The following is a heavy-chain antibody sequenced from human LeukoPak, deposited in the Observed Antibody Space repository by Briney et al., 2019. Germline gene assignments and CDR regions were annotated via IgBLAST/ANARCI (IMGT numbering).Heavy chain of an antibody. CDR3: ALLRGYSGYDLDY. D-gene: IGHD5-12*01. Sequence: GGSLRLSCVASGFIFSSYEMNWVRQAPGKGLEWVAYISSSGFTMYYAHSVKGRFTISRDNAKNSLYLQMNSLRAEGTAVYYCALLRGYSGYDLDYWGQGTLITVSS. J-gene: IGHJ4*02. CDR1: GFIFSSYE. CDR2: ISSSGFTM. V-gene: IGHV3-48*03.